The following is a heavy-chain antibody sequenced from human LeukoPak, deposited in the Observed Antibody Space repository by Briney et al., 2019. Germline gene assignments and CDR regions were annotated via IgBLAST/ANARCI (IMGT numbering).Heavy chain of an antibody. Sequence: GRSLRLSCAASGFTFDDYAMHWVRQAPGKGLEWVSGISWNSVNIGHEDSVKGRFTISRDNAKNSLHLQMDSLRAEDTAIYYCTKDREPDSGFDFDYWGKGTVVTVSS. CDR1: GFTFDDYA. V-gene: IGHV3-9*01. J-gene: IGHJ4*01. D-gene: IGHD5-12*01. CDR3: TKDREPDSGFDFDY. CDR2: ISWNSVNI.